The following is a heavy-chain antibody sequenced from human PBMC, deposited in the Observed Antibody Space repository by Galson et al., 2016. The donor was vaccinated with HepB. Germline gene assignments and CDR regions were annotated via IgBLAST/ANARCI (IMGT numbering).Heavy chain of an antibody. J-gene: IGHJ4*02. CDR3: ARDPIAEAPDYFDY. V-gene: IGHV3-30*04. CDR2: TSSDERVK. D-gene: IGHD1-14*01. CDR1: GFTFRSYV. Sequence: SLRLSCAASGFTFRSYVTHWVRHPPGKGLEWVAVTSSDERVKFYADSVRGRFTISRDNSKNTLYLQMDRLTTDDTAVYYCARDPIAEAPDYFDYWGQGTLVTVSS.